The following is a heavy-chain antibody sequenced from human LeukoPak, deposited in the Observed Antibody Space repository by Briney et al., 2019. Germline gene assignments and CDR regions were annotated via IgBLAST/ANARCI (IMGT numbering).Heavy chain of an antibody. D-gene: IGHD3-10*01. CDR3: ARRFSES. CDR2: IYPGDSDT. Sequence: GESLKISCKASGYVFTSYWIGWVRQMPGKGLEWVAIIYPGDSDTRYSPSFQGQVIISADRSISTVFLQWSRLEASDTAMYYCARRFSESWGQGTLVTVSS. CDR1: GYVFTSYW. V-gene: IGHV5-51*01. J-gene: IGHJ5*02.